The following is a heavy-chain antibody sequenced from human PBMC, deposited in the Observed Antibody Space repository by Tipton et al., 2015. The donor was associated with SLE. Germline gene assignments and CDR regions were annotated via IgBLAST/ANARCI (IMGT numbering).Heavy chain of an antibody. Sequence: TLSFTCTVSGGSISSYYWSWIRQPPGKGLEWIGYIYYSGSTNYNPSLKSRVTISVDTSKNQFSLKLSSVTAADTAVYYCARLGTGIFDYWGQGTLVTVSS. CDR2: IYYSGST. CDR3: ARLGTGIFDY. CDR1: GGSISSYY. D-gene: IGHD1-1*01. J-gene: IGHJ4*02. V-gene: IGHV4-59*01.